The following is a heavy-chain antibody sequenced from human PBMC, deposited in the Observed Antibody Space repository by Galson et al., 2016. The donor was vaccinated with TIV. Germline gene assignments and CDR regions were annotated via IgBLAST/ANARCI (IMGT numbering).Heavy chain of an antibody. D-gene: IGHD4-17*01. CDR3: ATSTVPNLGDY. V-gene: IGHV3-30*02. J-gene: IGHJ4*02. CDR2: TGYDGSRQ. CDR1: GFSFNIYG. Sequence: SLRLSCAASGFSFNIYGMHWVRQAPGKGLEWVAFTGYDGSRQYYADSMKGRFTISRDNSKDSLHLQMNSLRAEDTAVYYCATSTVPNLGDYWGQGTLVTVSS.